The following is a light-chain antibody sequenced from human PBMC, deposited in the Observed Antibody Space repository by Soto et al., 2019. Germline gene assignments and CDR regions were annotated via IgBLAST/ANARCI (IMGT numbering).Light chain of an antibody. V-gene: IGLV1-51*01. Sequence: QSVLPQPPSVSAASGQKVTISCSGSSSNIGGNSVSWCQQLPGTAPKLLFYDDNKRRSGIPDRFSGSKSGTSATLGITGFQTGDEAYYYCGSWDSSLIADVFGTRTKVTVL. CDR2: DDN. CDR3: GSWDSSLIADV. CDR1: SSNIGGNS. J-gene: IGLJ1*01.